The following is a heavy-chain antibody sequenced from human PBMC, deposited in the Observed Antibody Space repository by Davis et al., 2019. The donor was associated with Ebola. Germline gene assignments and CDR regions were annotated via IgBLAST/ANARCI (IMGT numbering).Heavy chain of an antibody. V-gene: IGHV3-23*01. Sequence: GESLKISCAASGFTFSSYAMSWVRQAPGKGLELVSIITGDGSDTMYADSVKGRFTISRDSSKNTLYLQMNSQRVDDTAVYYCAKGSGSGSYPGRTVDHWGQGTLVTVSS. D-gene: IGHD3-10*01. J-gene: IGHJ4*02. CDR3: AKGSGSGSYPGRTVDH. CDR2: ITGDGSDT. CDR1: GFTFSSYA.